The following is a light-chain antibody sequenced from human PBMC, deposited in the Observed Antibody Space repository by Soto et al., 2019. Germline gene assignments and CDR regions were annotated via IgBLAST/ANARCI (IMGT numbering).Light chain of an antibody. CDR2: GAS. CDR3: QQHNNWPLT. CDR1: QSVSTN. V-gene: IGKV3-15*01. Sequence: EIVMTQSPATLSVSPGERATLSCRASQSVSTNLAWYQQKPGQAPRLLVYGASTRATGIPARFSGSGSGTQFTLTISSLQSEDFAAYYCQQHNNWPLTGRGGTKVEIK. J-gene: IGKJ4*01.